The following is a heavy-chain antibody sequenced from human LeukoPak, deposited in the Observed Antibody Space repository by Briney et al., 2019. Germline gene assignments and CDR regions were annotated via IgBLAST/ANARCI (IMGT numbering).Heavy chain of an antibody. CDR1: GFTFSSYG. CDR3: AKDDRLAARPYYFDY. V-gene: IGHV3-30*02. D-gene: IGHD6-6*01. Sequence: PGGSLRLSCAASGFTFSSYGMHCVRKAPGKGLEWVTFIRYDGSNKYYADSVKGRFTISRDNSKNTLYLQMNSLRAEDTAVYYCAKDDRLAARPYYFDYWGQGTLVTVSS. J-gene: IGHJ4*02. CDR2: IRYDGSNK.